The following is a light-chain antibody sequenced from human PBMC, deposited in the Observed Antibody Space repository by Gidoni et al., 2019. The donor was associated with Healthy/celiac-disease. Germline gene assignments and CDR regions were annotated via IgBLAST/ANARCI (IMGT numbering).Light chain of an antibody. CDR1: QSISSY. Sequence: DIQMTQSPSSLSASVGDRVTITCRASQSISSYLNWYQQKPGKAPKLLIYAASTLQSEVPSRFSGSGSGTDFTLTISSLQPEYFATYYCQQSYSTPLTFXGXTKVEIK. CDR3: QQSYSTPLT. CDR2: AAS. J-gene: IGKJ4*01. V-gene: IGKV1-39*01.